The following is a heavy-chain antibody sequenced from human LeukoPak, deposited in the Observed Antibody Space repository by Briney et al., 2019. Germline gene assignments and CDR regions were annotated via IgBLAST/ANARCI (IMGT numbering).Heavy chain of an antibody. Sequence: GGALRLSCAASGFTLNRSWMHWVRQVPGNGLVWFAHINTDGSKSTYSNSVTGRFTISRDHAQNSVYLQMSSLTAEDTAVYYCVQSEARERAPLASWGQGTLVTVSS. CDR1: GFTLNRSW. V-gene: IGHV3-74*03. J-gene: IGHJ4*02. CDR2: INTDGSKS. D-gene: IGHD5-24*01. CDR3: VQSEARERAPLAS.